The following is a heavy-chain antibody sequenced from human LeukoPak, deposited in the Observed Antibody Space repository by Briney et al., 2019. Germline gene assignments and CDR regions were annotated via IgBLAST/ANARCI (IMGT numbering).Heavy chain of an antibody. V-gene: IGHV3-53*05. J-gene: IGHJ4*02. Sequence: GGSLRLSCAASGFTVSSNYMSWVRQAPGKGLEWVSVIYSGGSTYYADSVKGRFTISRDNSKNTLYLQMNSLRAEDTAVYYCARTIGSSSWYYFDYWGQGTLVTVSS. CDR1: GFTVSSNY. D-gene: IGHD6-13*01. CDR2: IYSGGST. CDR3: ARTIGSSSWYYFDY.